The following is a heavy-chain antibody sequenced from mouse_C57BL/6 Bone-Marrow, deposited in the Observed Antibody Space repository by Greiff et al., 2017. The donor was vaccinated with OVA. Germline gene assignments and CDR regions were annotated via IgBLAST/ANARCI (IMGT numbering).Heavy chain of an antibody. D-gene: IGHD2-5*01. V-gene: IGHV1-69*01. CDR2: IDPSDSYT. CDR3: ARSYSNYPFAY. Sequence: QVQLQQPGAELVMPGASVKLSCKASGYTFTSYWMHWVKQRPGQGLEWIGEIDPSDSYTNYNQKFKGKSTLTVDKSSSTAYLQISSLTSEDSAVYYCARSYSNYPFAYWGQGTLVTVSA. J-gene: IGHJ3*01. CDR1: GYTFTSYW.